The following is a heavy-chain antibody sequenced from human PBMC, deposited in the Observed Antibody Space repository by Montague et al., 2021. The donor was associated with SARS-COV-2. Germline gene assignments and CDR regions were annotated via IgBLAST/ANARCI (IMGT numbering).Heavy chain of an antibody. CDR3: ARHRNYGDHSLDNWFHP. V-gene: IGHV4-39*01. J-gene: IGHJ5*02. D-gene: IGHD4-17*01. CDR2: IYNSGTX. CDR1: GDSTSCPNCY. Sequence: TLSLTCTVSGDSTSCPNCYWGWIRQAPGKGLDWIGTIYNSGTXYYNPSLKSRLTISIDTSKNQFSLKLTSVTAADTAVYYCARHRNYGDHSLDNWFHPWGQGTLVTVSS.